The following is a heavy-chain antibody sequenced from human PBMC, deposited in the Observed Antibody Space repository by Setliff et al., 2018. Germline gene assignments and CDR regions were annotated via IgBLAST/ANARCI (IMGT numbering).Heavy chain of an antibody. CDR3: TRERPYHYDSSGYVWYFDL. J-gene: IGHJ2*01. CDR2: FRGKGYGGTT. Sequence: LRLSCTASGFTFGDYGMSWVRQAPGKGLQWVGFFRGKGYGGTTEYAASVKGRFTISRDDSKSIAYLQMNSLKTEDTAVYYCTRERPYHYDSSGYVWYFDLWGRGTLVTVSS. V-gene: IGHV3-49*04. D-gene: IGHD3-22*01. CDR1: GFTFGDYG.